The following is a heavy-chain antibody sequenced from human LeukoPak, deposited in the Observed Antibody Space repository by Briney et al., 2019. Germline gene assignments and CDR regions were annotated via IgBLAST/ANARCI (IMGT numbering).Heavy chain of an antibody. D-gene: IGHD4-23*01. CDR3: SRIKYGGNSGYHFDY. CDR2: IGDSVSGG. V-gene: IGHV3-23*01. J-gene: IGHJ4*02. CDR1: GFNFNYFA. Sequence: PGGSLRLSCSASGFNFNYFAMSWIRQAPGKRLEWVSTIGDSVSGGSYADSVRGRFTISRDNSKNIVYLQMHSLRVDDSAVYYCSRIKYGGNSGYHFDYWGQGTLVTVSS.